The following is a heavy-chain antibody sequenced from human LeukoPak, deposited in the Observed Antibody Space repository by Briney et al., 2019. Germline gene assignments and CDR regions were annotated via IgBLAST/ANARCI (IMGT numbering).Heavy chain of an antibody. Sequence: SETLSLTCAVYGGSFSGYYWNWIRQPPGKGLEWIGEIIHSGSTNYNPSLKSRVTISVDTSKNQFSLKLSSVTAADTAVYYCARRNYGDYDHYFDYWGQGALVTVSS. CDR3: ARRNYGDYDHYFDY. CDR2: IIHSGST. CDR1: GGSFSGYY. D-gene: IGHD4-17*01. V-gene: IGHV4-34*12. J-gene: IGHJ4*02.